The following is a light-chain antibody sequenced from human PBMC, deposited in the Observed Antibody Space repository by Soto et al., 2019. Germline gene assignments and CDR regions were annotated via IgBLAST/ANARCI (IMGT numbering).Light chain of an antibody. CDR2: SDN. CDR1: SSNIGSNT. J-gene: IGLJ1*01. V-gene: IGLV1-44*01. Sequence: QSVLTQPPSASGTPGQRVTISCSGSSSNIGSNTVNWYQLVPGTAPKLLMHSDNRRPSGVPDRFSGSKSGTSASLAISGLQSEDEADYYCAAWYDSLNGPVFGIGTKLTVL. CDR3: AAWYDSLNGPV.